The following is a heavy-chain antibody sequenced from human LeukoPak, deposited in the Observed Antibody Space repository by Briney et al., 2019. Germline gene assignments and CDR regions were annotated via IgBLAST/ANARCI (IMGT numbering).Heavy chain of an antibody. Sequence: QPGGSLSLSCAASGFTFSNYWIHWVRQAPGKGLVWVSRINPAGNYVNYADSVKGRFTISRDNAKNTVYLQMNRLRAEDTALFYCVRDWDHFDFDSWGQGTLVIVSS. V-gene: IGHV3-74*01. J-gene: IGHJ5*01. D-gene: IGHD1-26*01. CDR3: VRDWDHFDFDS. CDR2: INPAGNYV. CDR1: GFTFSNYW.